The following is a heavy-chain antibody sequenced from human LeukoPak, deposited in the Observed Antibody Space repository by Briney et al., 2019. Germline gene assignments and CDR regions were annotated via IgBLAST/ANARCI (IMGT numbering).Heavy chain of an antibody. D-gene: IGHD3-3*01. CDR2: ISGSGGST. CDR3: AKELRFLEWLLTDYFDY. Sequence: GGSLRLSCAASGFTFSRYAMSWVRQAPGKGLEWVSVISGSGGSTYYADSVKGRFTISRDNSKNTLYLQMNSLRAEDTAVYYCAKELRFLEWLLTDYFDYWGQGTLVTVSS. J-gene: IGHJ4*02. V-gene: IGHV3-23*01. CDR1: GFTFSRYA.